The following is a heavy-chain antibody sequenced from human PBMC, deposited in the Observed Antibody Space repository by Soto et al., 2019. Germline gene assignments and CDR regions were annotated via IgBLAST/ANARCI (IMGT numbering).Heavy chain of an antibody. CDR2: IYTNGST. CDR3: ARGPHFYSSGWYGSPLDY. CDR1: GGSISYYY. J-gene: IGHJ4*02. Sequence: PSETLSLTCTVSGGSISYYYWSWIRQPAGKELEWIGRIYTNGSTNYNPSLKSRVTMSLDMSRNQFSLKLNSVTAADTAVYYCARGPHFYSSGWYGSPLDYWGQGTLVTV. V-gene: IGHV4-4*07. D-gene: IGHD6-19*01.